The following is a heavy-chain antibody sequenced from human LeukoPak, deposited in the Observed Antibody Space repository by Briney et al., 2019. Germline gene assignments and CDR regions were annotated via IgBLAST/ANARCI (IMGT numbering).Heavy chain of an antibody. V-gene: IGHV3-23*01. CDR3: AKEVVVAVAAHYIDY. J-gene: IGHJ4*02. Sequence: GGSLRLSCAASGFTFSSYAMSWVRQAPGKGLEWVSVISGSGGSTWYADSVKGRFTISRDNSKNTPYLQMNSLRPEDTAVYYCAKEVVVAVAAHYIDYWGQGTLVTVSS. D-gene: IGHD2-15*01. CDR2: ISGSGGST. CDR1: GFTFSSYA.